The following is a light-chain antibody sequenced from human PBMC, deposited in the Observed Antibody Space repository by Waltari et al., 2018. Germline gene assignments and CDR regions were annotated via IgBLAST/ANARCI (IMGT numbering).Light chain of an antibody. CDR1: QSVSSN. J-gene: IGKJ1*01. Sequence: EIVKTQSPATLSVSPGERATLSCRASQSVSSNLSWYQQKPGQAPRLLIYGASTRATGFPARFSGSGSGTEFTLTISSLQSEDFAVYYCQQYHNWWTFGQGTKVEIK. CDR3: QQYHNWWT. CDR2: GAS. V-gene: IGKV3-15*01.